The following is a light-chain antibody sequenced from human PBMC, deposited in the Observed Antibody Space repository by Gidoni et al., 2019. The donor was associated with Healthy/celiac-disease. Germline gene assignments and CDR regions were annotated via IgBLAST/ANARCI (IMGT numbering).Light chain of an antibody. Sequence: QSALTQPVSVSGSPGQSITISCTGTSSDVGGYNYVSWYQQHPGKAPKLMIYEVSNRPSGVSNRFSGSKSGNTASLTISGLQAEDEADYYCSSYTSSSTYRFVFGTGTKVTVL. V-gene: IGLV2-14*01. CDR2: EVS. CDR3: SSYTSSSTYRFV. J-gene: IGLJ1*01. CDR1: SSDVGGYNY.